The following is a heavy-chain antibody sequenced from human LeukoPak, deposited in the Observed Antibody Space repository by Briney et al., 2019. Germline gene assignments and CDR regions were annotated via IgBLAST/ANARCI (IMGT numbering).Heavy chain of an antibody. D-gene: IGHD3-16*01. CDR2: IRSKAYGGTT. J-gene: IGHJ3*02. V-gene: IGHV3-49*03. CDR3: TRGGNLPLEGYAFDI. Sequence: GGSLRLSCTASGFTFGDYAMSWFRQAPGKGLEWVGFIRSKAYGGTTEYAASVKGRFTISSDDSKSIAYLQMNSLKTEDTAVYYCTRGGNLPLEGYAFDIWGQGTMVTVSS. CDR1: GFTFGDYA.